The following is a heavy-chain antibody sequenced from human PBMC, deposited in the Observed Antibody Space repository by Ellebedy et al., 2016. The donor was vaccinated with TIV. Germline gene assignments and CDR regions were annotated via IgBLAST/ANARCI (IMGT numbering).Heavy chain of an antibody. CDR1: GGSISSYY. Sequence: SETLSLTXTVSGGSISSYYWGWIRQPPGKGLEWIGSIYYSGSTYYNPSLKSRVTISVDTSKNQFSLKLSSVTAADTAVYYCARDPHLYYYGSGSYYHYGMDVWGQGTTVTVSS. CDR3: ARDPHLYYYGSGSYYHYGMDV. D-gene: IGHD3-10*01. CDR2: IYYSGST. V-gene: IGHV4-39*07. J-gene: IGHJ6*02.